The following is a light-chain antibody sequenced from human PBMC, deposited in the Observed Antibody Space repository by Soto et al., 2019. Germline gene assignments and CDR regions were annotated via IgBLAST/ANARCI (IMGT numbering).Light chain of an antibody. V-gene: IGKV3-15*01. Sequence: EIVMTQSPATLSVSPGERATLSCRASQTVYNNVAWYQQKPGQAPRLLIYGASTRATGIPARFSGSGSGTEFTLTISSLQSEDFAVYYCHQYNNWWTFGQGTKVDIK. CDR2: GAS. CDR1: QTVYNN. CDR3: HQYNNWWT. J-gene: IGKJ1*01.